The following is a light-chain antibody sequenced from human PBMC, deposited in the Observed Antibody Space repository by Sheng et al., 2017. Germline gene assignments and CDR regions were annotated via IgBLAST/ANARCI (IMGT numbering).Light chain of an antibody. Sequence: QSALTQPASVSGSPGQSITISCTGTSSDVGNFNYVSWYQQHPGKVPKLMISDVSLRPSGVSNRFSGSKSGNTASLTISGLQAEDEADYYCSSFSRSNTWVFGGGTKLTVL. CDR1: SSDVGNFNY. V-gene: IGLV2-14*03. CDR2: DVS. CDR3: SSFSRSNTWV. J-gene: IGLJ3*02.